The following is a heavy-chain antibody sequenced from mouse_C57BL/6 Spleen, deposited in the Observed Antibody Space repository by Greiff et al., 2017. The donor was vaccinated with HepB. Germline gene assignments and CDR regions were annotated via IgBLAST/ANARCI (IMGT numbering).Heavy chain of an antibody. CDR3: ARGYGSSYYFDY. D-gene: IGHD1-1*01. V-gene: IGHV1-19*01. Sequence: EVQLQQSGPVLVKPGASVKMSCKASGYTFTDYYMNWVKQSHGKSLEWIGVINPYNGGTSYNQKFKGKATLTVDKSSSTAYMELNSLTSEDSAVYYCARGYGSSYYFDYWGQGTTLTVSS. CDR1: GYTFTDYY. J-gene: IGHJ2*01. CDR2: INPYNGGT.